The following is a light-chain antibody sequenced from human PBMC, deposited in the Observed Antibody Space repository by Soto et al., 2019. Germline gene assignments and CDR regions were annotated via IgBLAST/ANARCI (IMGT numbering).Light chain of an antibody. CDR2: AAS. J-gene: IGKJ1*01. CDR1: QNVRGSY. V-gene: IGKV3D-20*02. Sequence: EIVLSQSPGTLSLSPGETASLSCRASQNVRGSYLAWYQQKPGQAPRFLISAASRRATGIPARFSGSGSGTDFTLTISSLEPEDFAVYYCQQRSNWPWTFGQGNKGDIK. CDR3: QQRSNWPWT.